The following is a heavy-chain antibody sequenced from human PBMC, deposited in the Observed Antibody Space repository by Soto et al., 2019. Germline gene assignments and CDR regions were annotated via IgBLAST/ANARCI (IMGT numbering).Heavy chain of an antibody. D-gene: IGHD6-13*01. CDR1: GFSLSTSGVG. CDR2: IYWNDDK. Sequence: SGPTLVNPTQTLTLTCTFSGFSLSTSGVGVGWIRQPPGKALEWLALIYWNDDKRYSPSLKSRLTITKDTSKNQVVLTMTNMDPVDTATYYCARQYSSSWYRGQGYYGMDVWGQGTTVTVSS. CDR3: ARQYSSSWYRGQGYYGMDV. J-gene: IGHJ6*02. V-gene: IGHV2-5*01.